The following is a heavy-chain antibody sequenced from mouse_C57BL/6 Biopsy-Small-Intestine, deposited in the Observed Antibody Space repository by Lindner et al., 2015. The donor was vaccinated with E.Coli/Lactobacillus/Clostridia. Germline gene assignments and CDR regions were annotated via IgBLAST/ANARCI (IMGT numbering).Heavy chain of an antibody. J-gene: IGHJ3*01. Sequence: VQLQESGPGLVAPSQSLSITCTVSGFSLTSFGIDWVRQSPGKGLEWLGVIWTNGRTNYNSALKSRLSISKDNSRGQVFLTMDSLQTDDTARYYCASARGDGSFAYWGQGTLITVSS. CDR2: IWTNGRT. D-gene: IGHD2-3*01. CDR3: ASARGDGSFAY. CDR1: GFSLTSFG. V-gene: IGHV2-6*01.